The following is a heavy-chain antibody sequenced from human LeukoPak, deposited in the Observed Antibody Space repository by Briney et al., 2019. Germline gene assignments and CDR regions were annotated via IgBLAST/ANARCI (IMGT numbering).Heavy chain of an antibody. Sequence: PGGSLRLSCSASGFIFSTYTMHWVRQAPGKGLEYVSAVSSSGGSTYYADSVKGRFTISRDNSRNTLYLQMSSLRTKDTAVYYCVKDLFGTGSTSRGFDSWGQGTLVTVSS. CDR1: GFIFSTYT. CDR2: VSSSGGST. CDR3: VKDLFGTGSTSRGFDS. V-gene: IGHV3-64D*06. D-gene: IGHD2-2*01. J-gene: IGHJ4*02.